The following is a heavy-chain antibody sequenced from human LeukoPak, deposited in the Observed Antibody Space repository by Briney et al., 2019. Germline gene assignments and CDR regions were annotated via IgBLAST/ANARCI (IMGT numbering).Heavy chain of an antibody. CDR1: GFTFTKYW. J-gene: IGHJ4*02. V-gene: IGHV3-74*01. CDR3: ARGIYGNFDY. Sequence: VGSLKLSCAASGFTFTKYWMHWVRQVPRKGLIWVSRIDKEGNDANYADSVKGRFTISRYNAKNTLYLQMNSLRAEDTAVYYCARGIYGNFDYWGQGSLVTVSS. D-gene: IGHD4-17*01. CDR2: IDKEGNDA.